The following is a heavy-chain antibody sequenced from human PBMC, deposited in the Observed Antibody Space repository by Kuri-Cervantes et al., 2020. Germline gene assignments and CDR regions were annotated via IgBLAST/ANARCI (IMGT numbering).Heavy chain of an antibody. CDR3: ARGWNHTTTYYYYYGMDV. CDR2: ISAYNGNT. V-gene: IGHV1-18*01. J-gene: IGHJ6*02. CDR1: GYTFTSYG. D-gene: IGHD1-14*01. Sequence: ASVKVSCKASGYTFTSYGISWVRQAPGQGLEWMGWISAYNGNTNYAQKHQGRVTMTTGTSTSTAYMELSSLRSEDTAVYYCARGWNHTTTYYYYYGMDVWGQGTTVTVSS.